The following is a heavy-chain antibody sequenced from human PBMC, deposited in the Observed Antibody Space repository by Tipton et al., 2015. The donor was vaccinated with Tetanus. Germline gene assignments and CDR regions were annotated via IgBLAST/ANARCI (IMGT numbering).Heavy chain of an antibody. CDR2: IYWNDDK. CDR3: ARSVVMVTPFDY. D-gene: IGHD2-15*01. CDR1: GFSLGSTGVG. J-gene: IGHJ4*02. Sequence: LVKPTQTLTLTCSFSGFSLGSTGVGVGWIRQPPGKALEWLALIYWNDDKRCNPSLKSRVTITKDPSETQVVLTMTNMDPVDTATYYCARSVVMVTPFDYWGQGKQVSVSS. V-gene: IGHV2-5*01.